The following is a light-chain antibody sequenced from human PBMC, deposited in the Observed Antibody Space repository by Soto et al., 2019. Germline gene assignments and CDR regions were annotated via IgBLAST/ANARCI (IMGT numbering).Light chain of an antibody. CDR1: SSDVGGYNY. CDR2: EVS. CDR3: SFYTISGV. Sequence: QPVLTQPASVSGSPGQSITISCTGTSSDVGGYNYVSWYQHHPGKAPKLIIYEVSNRPSGVSNRFSGSKSGNTASLTISGLQAEDEADYYCSFYTISGVFGGGTKLTVL. V-gene: IGLV2-14*01. J-gene: IGLJ3*02.